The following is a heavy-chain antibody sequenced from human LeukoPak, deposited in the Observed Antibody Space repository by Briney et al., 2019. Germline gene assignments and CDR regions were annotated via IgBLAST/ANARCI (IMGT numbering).Heavy chain of an antibody. CDR2: ISYDGNNK. CDR3: ARVLWNGDYPRFDY. CDR1: GFTFSSYA. V-gene: IGHV3-30*14. D-gene: IGHD4-17*01. Sequence: PGGSLRLSCAASGFTFSSYAMHWVRQAPGKGLEWVAVISYDGNNKYYADSVKGRFTISRDNSKNTLYLQMNSLRAEDTAVYYCARVLWNGDYPRFDYWGQGTLVTVSS. J-gene: IGHJ4*02.